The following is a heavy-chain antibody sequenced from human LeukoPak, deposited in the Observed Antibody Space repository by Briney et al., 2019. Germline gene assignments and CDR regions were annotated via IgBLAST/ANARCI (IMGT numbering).Heavy chain of an antibody. J-gene: IGHJ3*02. CDR2: INPHSGGT. D-gene: IGHD2-21*01. CDR1: GYTFTGYY. V-gene: IGHV1-2*02. CDR3: ARGIESASPPLGTFEI. Sequence: ASVKVSCKASGYTFTGYYIHWVRQAPGQGLEWMGWINPHSGGTNYAQKLQGRVTMTTDTSTSTAYMELTSLRSDDTAVYYCARGIESASPPLGTFEIWGQGTMVTVSS.